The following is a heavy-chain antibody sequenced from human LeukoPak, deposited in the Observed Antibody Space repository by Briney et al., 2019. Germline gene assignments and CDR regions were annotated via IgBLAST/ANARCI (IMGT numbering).Heavy chain of an antibody. Sequence: SETLSLTRAVYGGSFSGYYWSWIRQPPGKGLEWIGEINHSGSTNYNPSLKSRVTISVDTSKNQISLKLSSVTAADTAVYYCARGPHRGYSYGYRANYYFDYWGQGTLVTVSS. CDR3: ARGPHRGYSYGYRANYYFDY. D-gene: IGHD5-18*01. V-gene: IGHV4-34*01. J-gene: IGHJ4*02. CDR2: INHSGST. CDR1: GGSFSGYY.